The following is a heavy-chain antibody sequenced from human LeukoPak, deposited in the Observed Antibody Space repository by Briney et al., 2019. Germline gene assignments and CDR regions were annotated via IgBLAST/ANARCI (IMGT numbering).Heavy chain of an antibody. Sequence: GGSLRLSCAASGFTFSSYWMSWVRQAPGKGLEWVSAISGSGGSTYYADSVKGRFTISRDNSKNTLYLQMNSLRAEDTAVYYCAKSSDYFYYYYYMDVWGKGTTVTVSS. CDR3: AKSSDYFYYYYYMDV. J-gene: IGHJ6*03. D-gene: IGHD3-16*01. CDR2: ISGSGGST. V-gene: IGHV3-23*01. CDR1: GFTFSSYW.